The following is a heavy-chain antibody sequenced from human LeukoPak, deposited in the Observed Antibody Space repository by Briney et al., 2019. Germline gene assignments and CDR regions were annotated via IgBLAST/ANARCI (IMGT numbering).Heavy chain of an antibody. CDR2: ISSSGSTI. D-gene: IGHD4-17*01. V-gene: IGHV3-48*03. CDR3: ARDGGYGVSEPQRAFDI. Sequence: GGSLRLSCAASGFTVSSYEMNWVRQAPGKGLEWVSYISSSGSTIYYADSVRRRFTFSRDNANNSLYLQMNLLRADDTAVYCFARDGGYGVSEPQRAFDIWGQGRKVTVSS. J-gene: IGHJ3*02. CDR1: GFTVSSYE.